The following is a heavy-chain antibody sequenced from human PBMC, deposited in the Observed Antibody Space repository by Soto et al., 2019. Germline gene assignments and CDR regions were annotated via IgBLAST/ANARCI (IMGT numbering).Heavy chain of an antibody. CDR1: GGSISSYY. CDR2: IYYSGST. Sequence: SETLSLTCTVSGGSISSYYWSWIRQPPGKGLEWIGYIYYSGSTNYNPSLKSRVTIPVDNSKNTLYLQMSSLRVEDTAVYYCVKDRGRTPRDFDYWGLGTLVTVSS. V-gene: IGHV4-59*01. CDR3: VKDRGRTPRDFDY. J-gene: IGHJ4*02.